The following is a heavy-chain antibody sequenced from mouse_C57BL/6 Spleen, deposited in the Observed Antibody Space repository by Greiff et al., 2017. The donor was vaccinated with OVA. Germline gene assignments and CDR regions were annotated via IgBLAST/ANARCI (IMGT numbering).Heavy chain of an antibody. D-gene: IGHD2-1*01. CDR2: INYDGSST. CDR1: GFTFSDYY. CDR3: ARGGGYGNDFDY. J-gene: IGHJ2*01. V-gene: IGHV5-16*01. Sequence: EVKLVESEGGLVQPGSSMKLSCTASGFTFSDYYMAWVRQVPEKGLEWVANINYDGSSTYYLDSLKSRFIISRDNAKNILYLQMSSLKSEDTATYYCARGGGYGNDFDYWGQGTTLTVSS.